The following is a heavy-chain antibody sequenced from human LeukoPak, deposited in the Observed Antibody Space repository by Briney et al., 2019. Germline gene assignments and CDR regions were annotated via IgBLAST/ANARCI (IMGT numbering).Heavy chain of an antibody. V-gene: IGHV4-59*12. CDR2: IYYSGST. CDR3: ARGYSLYDYVWGSYRLETYYFDY. CDR1: GGSISSYY. J-gene: IGHJ4*02. D-gene: IGHD3-16*02. Sequence: PSETLSLTCTASGGSISSYYWSWIRQPPGKGLEWIGSIYYSGSTYYNPSLKSRVTISVDTSKNQFSLKLSSVTAADTAVYYCARGYSLYDYVWGSYRLETYYFDYWGQGTLVTVSS.